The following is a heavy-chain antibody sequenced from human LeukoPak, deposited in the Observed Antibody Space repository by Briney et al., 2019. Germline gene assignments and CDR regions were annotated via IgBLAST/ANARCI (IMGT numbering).Heavy chain of an antibody. CDR1: GFIFRSHG. Sequence: PGGSLRLSCEPSGFIFRSHGMHWVRQAPGKGLEWLAVIGIDGRNKFYADSVKGRFTISRDNFKNILYLQMASLSAEDTAVYYCVRDDDLPDNGMDVWGQGTTVIVS. CDR2: IGIDGRNK. J-gene: IGHJ6*02. V-gene: IGHV3-33*01. D-gene: IGHD3-22*01. CDR3: VRDDDLPDNGMDV.